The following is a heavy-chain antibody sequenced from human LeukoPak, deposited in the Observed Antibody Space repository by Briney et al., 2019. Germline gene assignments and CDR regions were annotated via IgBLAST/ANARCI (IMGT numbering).Heavy chain of an antibody. Sequence: GGCLRLSCGASVFTFSLYAMSWVRQAPGKGLEWVSVISGSGGTIGHADSVKGRFTVSRDNSKNTLYLQMNSLRVDDTAVYYCARSDWGLDYWGQGTLVTVSS. D-gene: IGHD7-27*01. V-gene: IGHV3-23*01. J-gene: IGHJ4*02. CDR2: ISGSGGTI. CDR1: VFTFSLYA. CDR3: ARSDWGLDY.